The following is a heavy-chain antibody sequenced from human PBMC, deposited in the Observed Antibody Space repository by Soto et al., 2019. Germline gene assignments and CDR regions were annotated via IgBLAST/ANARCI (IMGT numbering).Heavy chain of an antibody. CDR2: MNPGRCDT. CDR1: GYSFTDND. CDR3: ARMATFGSLNWFDP. Sequence: VASVKGSCEACGYSFTDNDVSWVRQAIGQWLEWMGWMNPGRCDTGYAQKFQGRVTMTRDISIATAYMELSSLRSDDTAIYYCARMATFGSLNWFDPWGQGTLVTVSS. J-gene: IGHJ5*02. V-gene: IGHV1-8*01. D-gene: IGHD3-16*01.